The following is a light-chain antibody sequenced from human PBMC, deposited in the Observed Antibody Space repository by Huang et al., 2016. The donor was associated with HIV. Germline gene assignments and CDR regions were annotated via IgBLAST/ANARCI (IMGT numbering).Light chain of an antibody. V-gene: IGKV3-15*01. Sequence: EIEMTQYPATLSVSPGERATLSCRASQTISNNLAWYQQKPGQAPRLLIFDTSTRATGVPARFSGSGSVTEFTLTISSLQSEDFAVYFCQQYNNWPPWTFGQGTKVDIK. CDR1: QTISNN. J-gene: IGKJ1*01. CDR2: DTS. CDR3: QQYNNWPPWT.